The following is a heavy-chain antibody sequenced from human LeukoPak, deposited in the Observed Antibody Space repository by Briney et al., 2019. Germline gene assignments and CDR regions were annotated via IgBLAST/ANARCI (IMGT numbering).Heavy chain of an antibody. Sequence: SETLSLTCTVSGGSVSSGSYYWSWIRQPPGKGLEWIGYIYYSGSTNYNPPLKSRVTISVDTSKNQFSLKLSSVTAADTAVYYCARDSRWSWFDPWGQGTLVTVSS. V-gene: IGHV4-61*01. CDR3: ARDSRWSWFDP. CDR2: IYYSGST. CDR1: GGSVSSGSYY. J-gene: IGHJ5*02. D-gene: IGHD2-15*01.